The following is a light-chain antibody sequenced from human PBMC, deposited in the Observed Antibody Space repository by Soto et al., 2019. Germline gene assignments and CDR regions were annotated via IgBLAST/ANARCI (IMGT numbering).Light chain of an antibody. CDR3: QQYGSSGT. Sequence: EIGLTQSPCTLSLSPGERATLSWRASQSVSNNYLAWYQQKPGQAPRLLIYGASNRATGIPDRFSGSGSGTDFTLTISRLEPEDFAVYYCQQYGSSGTFGQGTKVDIK. J-gene: IGKJ1*01. CDR1: QSVSNNY. CDR2: GAS. V-gene: IGKV3-20*01.